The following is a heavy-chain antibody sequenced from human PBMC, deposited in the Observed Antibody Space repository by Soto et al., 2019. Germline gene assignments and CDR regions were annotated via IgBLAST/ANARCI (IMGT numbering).Heavy chain of an antibody. Sequence: QVQLQESGPGLVKPSQTLSLTCSVSGGSISTGGYHWSWIRQHPGKGLEWIGDIYYSRNPYYSPSLKSRITISVDTSTTQSSLKPSSVTAADAAVYYCARVNRSFHNFFDPWGQGTLVTVSS. CDR1: GGSISTGGYH. CDR2: IYYSRNP. J-gene: IGHJ5*02. V-gene: IGHV4-31*03. CDR3: ARVNRSFHNFFDP. D-gene: IGHD3-10*01.